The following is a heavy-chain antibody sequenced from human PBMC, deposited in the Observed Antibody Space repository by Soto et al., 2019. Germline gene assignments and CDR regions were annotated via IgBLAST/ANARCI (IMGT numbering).Heavy chain of an antibody. CDR3: AKQQQLVHFDP. CDR1: GYTFTSYY. CDR2: INPSGGST. Sequence: GASVKVSCKASGYTFTSYYMHWVRQAPGQGLEWMGIINPSGGSTSYAQKFQGRVTMTRDTSTSTVYMELSSLRSEDTAVYYCAKQQQLVHFDPWGQGTLVTVSS. J-gene: IGHJ5*02. V-gene: IGHV1-46*01. D-gene: IGHD6-13*01.